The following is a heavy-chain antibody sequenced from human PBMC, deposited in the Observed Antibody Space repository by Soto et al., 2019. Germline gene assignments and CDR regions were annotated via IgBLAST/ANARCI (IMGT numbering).Heavy chain of an antibody. J-gene: IGHJ3*02. D-gene: IGHD1-26*01. CDR1: GDSISSGDYY. V-gene: IGHV4-30-4*01. Sequence: NPSETLSLTCTVSGDSISSGDYYWSWIRQPPGKGLEWIGYLYYSGSTYYNPSLKSRITMSVDTSKTHFSLNLRSVTAADTAVYYCARATTALHGLDIWGQGTMVTVSS. CDR3: ARATTALHGLDI. CDR2: LYYSGST.